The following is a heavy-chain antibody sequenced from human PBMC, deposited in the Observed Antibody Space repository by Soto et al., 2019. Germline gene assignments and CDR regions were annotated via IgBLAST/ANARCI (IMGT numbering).Heavy chain of an antibody. Sequence: GGSLRLSCAASGFTVSSNYMSWVRQAPGKGLEWVSVIYSGGSTYYADSVKGRFTISRDNSTNTLYLQMNSLRAEDTAVYYCARGKPGPHYDSSGYQKERYYYYGMDVWGQGTTVTVSS. V-gene: IGHV3-53*01. J-gene: IGHJ6*02. CDR3: ARGKPGPHYDSSGYQKERYYYYGMDV. CDR2: IYSGGST. D-gene: IGHD3-22*01. CDR1: GFTVSSNY.